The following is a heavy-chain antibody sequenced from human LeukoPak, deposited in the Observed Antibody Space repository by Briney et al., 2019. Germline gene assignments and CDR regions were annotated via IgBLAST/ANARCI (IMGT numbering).Heavy chain of an antibody. CDR1: GFTFSSYA. J-gene: IGHJ5*02. D-gene: IGHD3-10*01. V-gene: IGHV3-23*01. CDR3: AKAVPLGAYSGVKSWFDP. Sequence: PGGSLRLSCAASGFTFSSYAMSWVRQAPGKGLEWVSAISGSGGSTYYADSVKGRFTISRDNSKNTLYLQMNSLRAEDTAVYYCAKAVPLGAYSGVKSWFDPWGQGTLVTVS. CDR2: ISGSGGST.